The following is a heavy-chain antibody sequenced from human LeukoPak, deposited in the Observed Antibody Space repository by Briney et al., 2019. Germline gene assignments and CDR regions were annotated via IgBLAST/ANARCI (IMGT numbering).Heavy chain of an antibody. CDR3: ATRKCSISACRASSYRCMDD. D-gene: IGHD2-2*01. V-gene: IGHV3-7*01. Sequence: GGSLRLSCETSGFTFSSYWMTWVRQAPGKGLEWVANIKEDGGEANYVGSVKGRFTVSRDNAKQSLYLQMNSLRVEDTAIYYCATRKCSISACRASSYRCMDDWGKGTTVTVSS. CDR2: IKEDGGEA. CDR1: GFTFSSYW. J-gene: IGHJ6*03.